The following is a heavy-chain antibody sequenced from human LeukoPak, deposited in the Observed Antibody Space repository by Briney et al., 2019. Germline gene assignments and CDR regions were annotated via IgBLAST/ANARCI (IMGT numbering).Heavy chain of an antibody. J-gene: IGHJ4*02. D-gene: IGHD3-16*01. CDR1: GGSFNNYY. Sequence: SETLSLTCAVYGGSFNNYYWSWIRQPPGKGLEWIGEVNHSGSTNYNPSLRSRVTISIDTSKNQFSLQLTSVTAADTAVYYCAGLMLIAVGYDYWGQGNLVTVSS. V-gene: IGHV4-34*01. CDR2: VNHSGST. CDR3: AGLMLIAVGYDY.